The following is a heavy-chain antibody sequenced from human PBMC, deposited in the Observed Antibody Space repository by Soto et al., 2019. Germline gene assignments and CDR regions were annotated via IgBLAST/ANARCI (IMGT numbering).Heavy chain of an antibody. CDR3: ARSQLLYNNWFDP. V-gene: IGHV4-39*01. CDR1: CDSINSVRYY. D-gene: IGHD2-2*02. Sequence: SETLSLTCTVPCDSINSVRYYWGWIRQPPGKGLEWIGSIYYSGNTYYNPSLKSRVTISIDTSKNQFSLKLSSVTAADTAVYFCARSQLLYNNWFDPWGQGTVVTVSS. J-gene: IGHJ5*02. CDR2: IYYSGNT.